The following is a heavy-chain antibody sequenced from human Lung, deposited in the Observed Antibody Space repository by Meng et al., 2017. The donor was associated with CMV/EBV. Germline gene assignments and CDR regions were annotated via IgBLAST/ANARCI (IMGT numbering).Heavy chain of an antibody. CDR2: IKQDGSEK. J-gene: IGHJ1*01. V-gene: IGHV3-7*01. Sequence: GESLKISCAASGFTFSSYWMSWVRQAPGKGLEWVANIKQDGSEKYYVDSVKGRFTISRDNAKNSLYLQMNSLRAEDTAVYYCAGTAAAGISWSEYLQHWGQGXLVTVSS. CDR1: GFTFSSYW. CDR3: AGTAAAGISWSEYLQH. D-gene: IGHD6-13*01.